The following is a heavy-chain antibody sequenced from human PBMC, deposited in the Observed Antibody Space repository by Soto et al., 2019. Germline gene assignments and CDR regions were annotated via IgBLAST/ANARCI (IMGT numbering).Heavy chain of an antibody. V-gene: IGHV1-69*13. CDR2: IIPIFGTA. D-gene: IGHD3-10*01. CDR1: GGTFSSYA. J-gene: IGHJ4*02. Sequence: SVKVSCKASGGTFSSYAISWVRQAPGQGLEWMGGIIPIFGTANYAQKFQGRVTITADESTSTAYMELSSLRSEDTAVYYCARDPSSDYGSGSYYNVWGQGTLVTVSS. CDR3: ARDPSSDYGSGSYYNV.